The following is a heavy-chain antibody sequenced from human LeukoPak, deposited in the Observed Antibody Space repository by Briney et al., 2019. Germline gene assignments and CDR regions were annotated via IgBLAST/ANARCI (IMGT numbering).Heavy chain of an antibody. D-gene: IGHD4-17*01. CDR3: ARVWGTTGYFDY. J-gene: IGHJ4*02. CDR1: GYTFTSYY. CDR2: INPSGGST. V-gene: IGHV1-46*01. Sequence: ASVKVSCKASGYTFTSYYMHWVRQAPGQGLEWMGIINPSGGSTSYAQKFQGRVTMTRDTSASTVYMELSSLRSEDTAVYYCARVWGTTGYFDYWGQGTLVTVSS.